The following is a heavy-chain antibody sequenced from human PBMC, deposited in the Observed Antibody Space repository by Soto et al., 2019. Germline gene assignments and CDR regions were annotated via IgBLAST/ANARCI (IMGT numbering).Heavy chain of an antibody. CDR2: ITYDGSNK. V-gene: IGHV3-30-3*01. D-gene: IGHD3-3*01. Sequence: GGSLRLSXAASGFSFSDDAMHWVRQAPGQGLEWVAVITYDGSNKYYADSVRGRFTISRDNSKSTLYLQMDSLIIDDTAVYYCARDVGTQLDFWSTSGMDVWGQGTTVTVSS. CDR1: GFSFSDDA. CDR3: ARDVGTQLDFWSTSGMDV. J-gene: IGHJ6*02.